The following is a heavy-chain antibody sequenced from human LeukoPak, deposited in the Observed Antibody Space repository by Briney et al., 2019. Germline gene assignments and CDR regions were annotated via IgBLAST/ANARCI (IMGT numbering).Heavy chain of an antibody. D-gene: IGHD3-3*01. Sequence: KPSETLSLTCTVPGYSISSGYYWGWIRQPPGKGLEWIGSIYHSGSTYYNPSLKSRVTISVDTSKNQFSLKLSSVTAADTAVYYCARKRTTIFGVVIPFDYWGQGTLVTVSS. CDR2: IYHSGST. CDR3: ARKRTTIFGVVIPFDY. J-gene: IGHJ4*02. CDR1: GYSISSGYY. V-gene: IGHV4-38-2*02.